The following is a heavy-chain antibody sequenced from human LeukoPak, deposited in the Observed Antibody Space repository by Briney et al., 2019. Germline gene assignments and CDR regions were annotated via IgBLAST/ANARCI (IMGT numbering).Heavy chain of an antibody. D-gene: IGHD4-17*01. J-gene: IGHJ4*02. CDR3: ATIYGDFLDFDS. CDR2: VTHDGRI. CDR1: GGSFSGSY. V-gene: IGHV4-34*01. Sequence: SETLSLTCAVYGGSFSGSYWNWIRQPPGKGLQGIGEVTHDGRINYNPSLRGRVTVSVDTSMNQFSLSLTSVTAADTAVYYCATIYGDFLDFDSWAQGTLVTVSS.